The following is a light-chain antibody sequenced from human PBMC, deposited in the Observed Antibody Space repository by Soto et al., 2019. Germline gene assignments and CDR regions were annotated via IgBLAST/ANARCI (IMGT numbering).Light chain of an antibody. CDR1: QSVSSY. CDR2: DAS. J-gene: IGKJ5*01. Sequence: ESVLTQSPATLFLSPGETATLSCRASQSVSSYLAWYQKKPGQAPRLLIYDASNRATGIPARFSGSGSGTDLTLTISSLEPEDFAVYYCQQRSNWPPITFGQGTRLEIK. V-gene: IGKV3-11*01. CDR3: QQRSNWPPIT.